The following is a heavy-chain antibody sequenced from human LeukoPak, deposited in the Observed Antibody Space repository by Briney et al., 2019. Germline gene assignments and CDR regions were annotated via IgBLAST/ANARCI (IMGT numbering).Heavy chain of an antibody. J-gene: IGHJ5*02. Sequence: ASVKVSCKVSGYTLTELSMHWVRQAPGKGLEWMGGFDPEDGEITYAQKFQGRVTMTEDTSTDTAYMELSSLRSEDTAVYYCATDPIVMVRGVIIEGFDPWGQGILVTVSS. CDR2: FDPEDGEI. V-gene: IGHV1-24*01. D-gene: IGHD3-10*01. CDR1: GYTLTELS. CDR3: ATDPIVMVRGVIIEGFDP.